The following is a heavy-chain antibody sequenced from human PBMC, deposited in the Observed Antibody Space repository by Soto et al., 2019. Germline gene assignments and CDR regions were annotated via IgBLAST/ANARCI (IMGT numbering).Heavy chain of an antibody. CDR1: GYTFTSYG. V-gene: IGHV1-18*01. J-gene: IGHJ6*02. CDR3: ARGPGYSSSWYSGYYFGRDF. CDR2: INVYNGNT. Sequence: ASVKVSCKTSGYTFTSYGISWVRQAPGQGLEWMGWINVYNGNTKYAQNLQGRVTMTTDTSTSTAYMELRSLRSDDTAVYYCARGPGYSSSWYSGYYFGRDFWGQGTTVTVS. D-gene: IGHD6-13*01.